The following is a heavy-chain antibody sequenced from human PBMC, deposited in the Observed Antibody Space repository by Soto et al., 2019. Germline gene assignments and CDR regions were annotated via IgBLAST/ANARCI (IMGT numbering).Heavy chain of an antibody. V-gene: IGHV1-46*01. J-gene: IGHJ4*02. D-gene: IGHD3-16*02. CDR1: GYTFTSYY. Sequence: GASVKVSCKTSGYTFTSYYVQWVRHAPGQGLEWIGIINPGGVTTTYAQKFQGRVSITRDTSTSTVHMELSDLRFEDTAIYFCVRVLDGNYPPVFWGQGTQVTVSS. CDR3: VRVLDGNYPPVF. CDR2: INPGGVTT.